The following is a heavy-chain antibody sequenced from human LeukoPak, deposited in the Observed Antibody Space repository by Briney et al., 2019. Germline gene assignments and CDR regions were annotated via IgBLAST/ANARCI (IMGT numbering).Heavy chain of an antibody. D-gene: IGHD1-1*01. CDR3: AKELATGTTYLGY. J-gene: IGHJ4*02. V-gene: IGHV3-30*02. CDR1: GFTFSSYG. CDR2: IRYDGSNK. Sequence: GGPLRLSCAASGFTFSSYGMHWVRQAPGKGLEWVAFIRYDGSNKYYADSVKGRFTISRDNSKNTLYLQMNSLRAEDTAVYYCAKELATGTTYLGYWGQGTLVTVSS.